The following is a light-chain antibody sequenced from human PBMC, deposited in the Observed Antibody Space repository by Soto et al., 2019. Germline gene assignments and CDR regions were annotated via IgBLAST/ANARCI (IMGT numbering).Light chain of an antibody. CDR3: QHYHDWPLT. J-gene: IGKJ5*01. V-gene: IGKV3-15*01. CDR1: QRIRSN. Sequence: EIVMTQSPATLSVSPGGRAILSCRASQRIRSNLAWYQQKPGQAPRLLFYGASARATGVPARFSASGSETEFTLTISSLQSEDFAVYVCQHYHDWPLTFGQGTRLDIK. CDR2: GAS.